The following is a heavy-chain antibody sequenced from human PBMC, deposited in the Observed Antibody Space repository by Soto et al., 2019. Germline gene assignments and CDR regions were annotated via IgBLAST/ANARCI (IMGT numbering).Heavy chain of an antibody. V-gene: IGHV3-30*18. CDR2: ISYDGSNK. Sequence: QVQLVESGGGVVQPGRCLRLSCAASGFTFSSYGMHWVRQAPGKGLEWVAVISYDGSNKYYADSVKGRFTISRDNSKNTLYLQMNSLRAEDTAVYYCAKDGPLSGGWLDYWGQGTLVTVSS. J-gene: IGHJ4*02. D-gene: IGHD6-19*01. CDR3: AKDGPLSGGWLDY. CDR1: GFTFSSYG.